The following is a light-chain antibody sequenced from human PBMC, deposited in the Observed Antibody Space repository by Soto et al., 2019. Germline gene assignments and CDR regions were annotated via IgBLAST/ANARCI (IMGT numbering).Light chain of an antibody. CDR1: QSLVHSDGNTY. CDR3: MQATQYRPYT. V-gene: IGKV2-24*01. CDR2: KVS. Sequence: DIVLTQTPLSSPVTXGQPASISCRSSQSLVHSDGNTYLSWFHQRPGQPPRLLIDKVSNRFSGVPDRFSCSGARTDFTLKISRVKAEDVGVYFCMQATQYRPYTLGHGTKLEIK. J-gene: IGKJ2*01.